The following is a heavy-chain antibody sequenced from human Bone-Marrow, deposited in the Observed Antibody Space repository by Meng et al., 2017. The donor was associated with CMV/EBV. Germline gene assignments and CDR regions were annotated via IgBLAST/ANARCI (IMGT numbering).Heavy chain of an antibody. J-gene: IGHJ6*02. D-gene: IGHD3-3*01. CDR1: GFTFSNSD. CDR2: VSWNGSRT. CDR3: AKDRAPILNYYGMDV. V-gene: IGHV3-19*01. Sequence: GGSLRLSCAASGFTFSNSDMNWVRQAPGKGLEWVSGVSWNGSRTHYADSVKGRFTISRDNSKNTLYLQMNSLRAEDTAVYYCAKDRAPILNYYGMDVWGQGTTVTVSS.